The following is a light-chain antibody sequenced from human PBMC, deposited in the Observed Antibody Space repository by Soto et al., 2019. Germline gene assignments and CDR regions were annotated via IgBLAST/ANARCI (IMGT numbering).Light chain of an antibody. CDR1: QSVLYSSNNKNY. V-gene: IGKV4-1*01. CDR2: WAS. J-gene: IGKJ5*01. Sequence: DIVMTQSPDSLAVSLGERATLNCKSSQSVLYSSNNKNYLAWYQQKPGQPPKLLIYWASTRESGVPDRFSGSGSGTDFTLTITRLEPEDSAVYFCQQYTGPPTTFGQGTRLEIK. CDR3: QQYTGPPTT.